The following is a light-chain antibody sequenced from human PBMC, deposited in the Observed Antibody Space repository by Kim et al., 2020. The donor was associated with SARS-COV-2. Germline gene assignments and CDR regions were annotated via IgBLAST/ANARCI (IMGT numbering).Light chain of an antibody. V-gene: IGKV1-5*03. J-gene: IGKJ1*01. CDR3: QQYSTYPWT. CDR2: KAS. Sequence: ASVGDSVTLTCRASQSISSWLAWYQQKPGKAPKLLIYKASSLESGVPSRFSGSGSGTEFTLNISSLQPDDFATYYCQQYSTYPWTFGQGTKVDIK. CDR1: QSISSW.